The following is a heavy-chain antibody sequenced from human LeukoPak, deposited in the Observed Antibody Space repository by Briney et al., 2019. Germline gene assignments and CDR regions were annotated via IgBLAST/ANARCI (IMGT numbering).Heavy chain of an antibody. CDR2: ISYSGNT. V-gene: IGHV4-39*07. CDR3: ARKEDVYYYFDY. CDR1: GGSISSTNYY. J-gene: IGHJ4*02. Sequence: SETLSLTCTVSGGSISSTNYYCGWIRQPPGKGLEWVGTISYSGNTYYNPSLQSRVTMSVDTSKNQFSLKLSSVTAVDTAVYYCARKEDVYYYFDYWGQGTLVTVSS. D-gene: IGHD3-10*01.